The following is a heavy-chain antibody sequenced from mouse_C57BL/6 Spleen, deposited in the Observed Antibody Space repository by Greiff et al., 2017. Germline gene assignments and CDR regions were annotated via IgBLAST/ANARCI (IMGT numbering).Heavy chain of an antibody. J-gene: IGHJ3*01. CDR2: IYPGDGDT. Sequence: VQLQQSGPELVKPGASVKISCKASGYAFSSSWMNWVKQRPGKGLEWIGRIYPGDGDTNYNGKFKGKATLTADKSSSTAYMQLSSLPSGDSAVYFCARQVSIAYWGQGTLVTVSA. V-gene: IGHV1-82*01. CDR1: GYAFSSSW. CDR3: ARQVSIAY.